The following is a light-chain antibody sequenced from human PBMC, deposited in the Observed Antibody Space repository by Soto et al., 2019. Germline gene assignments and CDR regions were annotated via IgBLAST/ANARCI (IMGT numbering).Light chain of an antibody. CDR3: QQSYSTPRT. Sequence: EIMMTQSPVTLSVSPGERATLSCRASQSVNSNLAWYQQKPGQAPRLLIYGASTRATGIPASFIGNGSGTEFTLTASSLQPEDFAVYYCQQSYSTPRTFGQGTKLEIK. CDR1: QSVNSN. J-gene: IGKJ2*01. V-gene: IGKV3-15*01. CDR2: GAS.